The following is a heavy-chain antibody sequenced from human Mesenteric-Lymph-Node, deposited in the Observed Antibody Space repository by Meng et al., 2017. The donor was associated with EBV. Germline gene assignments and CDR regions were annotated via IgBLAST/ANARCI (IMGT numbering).Heavy chain of an antibody. CDR1: GYRLSRYG. CDR2: TRAYHGKI. D-gene: IGHD3-10*01. J-gene: IGHJ5*02. CDR3: ETITESVINNLFDT. V-gene: IGHV1-18*01. Sequence: SGAEGKKAGGTVKVACKSSGYRLSRYGLSGVRQAPGQGLECMEWTRAYHGKINYAQKLQGRDTMTTSTSTGTGYMELRSLRSNVTPVSYCETITESVINNLFDTWGKGTLVTVSS.